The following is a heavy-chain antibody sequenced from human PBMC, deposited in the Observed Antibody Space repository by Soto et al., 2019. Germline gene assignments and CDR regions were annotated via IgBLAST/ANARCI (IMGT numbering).Heavy chain of an antibody. J-gene: IGHJ6*01. CDR3: ARLGGWYEYYYYGMQV. Sequence: GESVKIYCKGSGYSFTSYWISWVRQMPGKGLEWMGRIDPSDSYTNYSPSFQGHVTISADKSISTAYLQWSSLKASDTPIYYCARLGGWYEYYYYGMQVWGPETT. CDR1: GYSFTSYW. D-gene: IGHD6-19*01. CDR2: IDPSDSYT. V-gene: IGHV5-10-1*01.